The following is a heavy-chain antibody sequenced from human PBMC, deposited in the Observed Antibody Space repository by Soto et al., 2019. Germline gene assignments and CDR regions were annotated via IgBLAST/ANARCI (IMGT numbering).Heavy chain of an antibody. CDR2: LWYDGSKE. D-gene: IGHD6-13*01. CDR1: GFIFSNYG. J-gene: IGHJ4*02. CDR3: ARGTWQQAPDFFDC. Sequence: QVQLVESGGGVVQPGRSLRLSCVASGFIFSNYGIHWVRQAPGKGLEWVAVLWYDGSKEYYVDSVRGRFTISRDNSKNTLYRQMDNLRAEDTAVYYCARGTWQQAPDFFDCWGQGAQVTVSA. V-gene: IGHV3-33*01.